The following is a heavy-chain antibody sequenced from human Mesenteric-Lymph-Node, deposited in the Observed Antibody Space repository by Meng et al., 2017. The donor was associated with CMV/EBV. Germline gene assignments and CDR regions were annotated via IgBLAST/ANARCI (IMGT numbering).Heavy chain of an antibody. CDR1: GFTFSSYS. Sequence: GGSLRLSCAASGFTFSSYSMNWVRQAPGKGLEWVAVISYDGSNKYYADSVKGRFTISRDNSKNTLYLQMNSLRAEDTAVYYCARSPRAAGPPAKYWGQGTLVTVSS. J-gene: IGHJ4*02. D-gene: IGHD6-13*01. CDR2: ISYDGSNK. V-gene: IGHV3-30*03. CDR3: ARSPRAAGPPAKY.